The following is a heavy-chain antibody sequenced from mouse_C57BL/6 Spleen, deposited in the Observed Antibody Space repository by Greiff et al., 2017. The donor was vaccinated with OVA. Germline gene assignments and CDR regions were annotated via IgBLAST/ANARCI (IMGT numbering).Heavy chain of an antibody. CDR2: IYPGDGDT. V-gene: IGHV1-82*01. CDR1: GYAFSSSW. D-gene: IGHD1-1*01. J-gene: IGHJ3*01. CDR3: ALDYYGSNQFAY. Sequence: QVQLQQSGPELVKPGASVKISCKASGYAFSSSWMNWVKQRPGKGLEWIGRIYPGDGDTHYNGKFKGKATLTADKSSSTVYMQLSSLTAEDSAVYGCALDYYGSNQFAYWGQGTLVTVSA.